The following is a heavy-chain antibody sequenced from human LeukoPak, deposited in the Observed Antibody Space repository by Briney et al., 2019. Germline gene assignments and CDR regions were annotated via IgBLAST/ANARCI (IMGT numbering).Heavy chain of an antibody. CDR3: AKDGVATITYAY. D-gene: IGHD5-12*01. V-gene: IGHV3-23*01. CDR1: GFTFSSYA. J-gene: IGHJ4*02. CDR2: ISGSGGAT. Sequence: GGSLRLSCAASGFTFSSYAMSWVRQAPGKGLEWVSVISGSGGATYYADSVKGRFTISRDNSKNTLYLQMNSLRAEDTAVYYCAKDGVATITYAYWGQGTLVTVSS.